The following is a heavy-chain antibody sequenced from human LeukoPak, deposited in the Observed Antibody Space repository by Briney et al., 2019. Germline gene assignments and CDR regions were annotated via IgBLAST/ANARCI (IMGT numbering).Heavy chain of an antibody. Sequence: SETLSLTCAVSGGSISSGGYYWSWIRQPPGKGLEWIGYIYYSGSTNYNPSLKSRVTISVDTSKNQFSLKLSSVTAADTAVYYCARVRVRRDAFDIWGQGTMVTVSS. J-gene: IGHJ3*02. CDR3: ARVRVRRDAFDI. D-gene: IGHD4-17*01. CDR2: IYYSGST. V-gene: IGHV4-61*08. CDR1: GGSISSGGYY.